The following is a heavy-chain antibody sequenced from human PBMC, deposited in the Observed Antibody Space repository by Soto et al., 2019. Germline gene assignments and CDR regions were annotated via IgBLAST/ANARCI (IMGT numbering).Heavy chain of an antibody. Sequence: ESGGGVVQPGRSLRLSCAASGFTFSSYGMHWVRQAPGKGLEWVAVIWYDGSNKYYADSVKGRFTISRDNSKNTLYLQMNSLRAEDTAVYYCARNGDYGPFYYYYGMDVWGQGTTVTVSS. CDR1: GFTFSSYG. CDR2: IWYDGSNK. J-gene: IGHJ6*02. V-gene: IGHV3-33*01. D-gene: IGHD4-17*01. CDR3: ARNGDYGPFYYYYGMDV.